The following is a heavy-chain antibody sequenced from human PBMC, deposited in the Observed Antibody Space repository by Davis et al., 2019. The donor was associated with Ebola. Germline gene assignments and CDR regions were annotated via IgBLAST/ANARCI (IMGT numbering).Heavy chain of an antibody. V-gene: IGHV3-7*01. CDR3: ARDKRDCSGGSCYADAFDI. J-gene: IGHJ3*02. D-gene: IGHD2-15*01. CDR2: IKQDGGET. Sequence: GESLKISCAASGLTFSNYWMTWVRQAPGKGLAWVASIKQDGGETHYVDSVKGRFTISRDNSKNPLYLQMNSLRVEDTAVYYCARDKRDCSGGSCYADAFDIWGQGTMVTVSS. CDR1: GLTFSNYW.